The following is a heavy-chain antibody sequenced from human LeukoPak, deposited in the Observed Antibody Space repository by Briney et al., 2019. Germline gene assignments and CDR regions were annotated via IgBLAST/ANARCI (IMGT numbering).Heavy chain of an antibody. V-gene: IGHV1-2*02. CDR3: VRDRDGWYPPDL. CDR1: GYSFSDFY. D-gene: IGHD6-19*01. CDR2: INPNSADT. J-gene: IGHJ5*02. Sequence: ASVKVSRKASGYSFSDFYLHWVRQAPGQGLEWMGWINPNSADTNYAQKFQGRVTMTRDTSITTAYMELARLRSDDTAVYYCVRDRDGWYPPDLWGQGTLVTVSS.